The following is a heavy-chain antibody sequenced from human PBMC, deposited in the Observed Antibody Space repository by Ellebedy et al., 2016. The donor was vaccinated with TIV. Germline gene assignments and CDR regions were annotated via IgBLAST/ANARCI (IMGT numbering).Heavy chain of an antibody. CDR3: ARADMVRGVVIKRAFDI. Sequence: GESLKISXAASGFTFSPYSMNWVRQAPGKGLEWVSYISSGSSTIYYADSVKGRFTISRDNAKNSLYLQMNSLRAEDTAVYYCARADMVRGVVIKRAFDIWGQGQWSPSLQ. J-gene: IGHJ3*02. D-gene: IGHD3-10*01. CDR2: ISSGSSTI. V-gene: IGHV3-48*04. CDR1: GFTFSPYS.